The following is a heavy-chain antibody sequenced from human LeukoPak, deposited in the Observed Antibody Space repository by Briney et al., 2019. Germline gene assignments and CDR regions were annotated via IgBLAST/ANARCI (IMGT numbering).Heavy chain of an antibody. CDR1: GFTFSS. Sequence: GGSLRLSCAASGFTFSSMNWVRQAPGKGLEWVSVIYSGGSTYYADSVKGRFTISRDSSKNTLYLQMNSLRAEDTAVYYCARGHYYGSGSPFDYWGQGTLVTVSS. CDR3: ARGHYYGSGSPFDY. CDR2: IYSGGST. D-gene: IGHD3-10*01. V-gene: IGHV3-53*01. J-gene: IGHJ4*02.